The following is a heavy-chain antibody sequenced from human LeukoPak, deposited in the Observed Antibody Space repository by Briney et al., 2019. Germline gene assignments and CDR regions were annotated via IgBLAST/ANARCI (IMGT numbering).Heavy chain of an antibody. CDR3: AKVGGRPSEGLVVPAATGKYYYYYYYMDV. CDR1: GGTFSSYA. Sequence: PGSSVKVSCKASGGTFSSYAISWVRQAPGQGLEWMGGIIPIFGTANYAQKFQGRVTITADESTSTAYMELNSLRAEDTAVYYCAKVGGRPSEGLVVPAATGKYYYYYYYMDVWGKGTTVTVSS. CDR2: IIPIFGTA. V-gene: IGHV1-69*01. D-gene: IGHD2-2*01. J-gene: IGHJ6*03.